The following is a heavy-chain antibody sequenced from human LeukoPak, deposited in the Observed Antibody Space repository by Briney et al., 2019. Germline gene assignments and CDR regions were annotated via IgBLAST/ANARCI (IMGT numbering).Heavy chain of an antibody. CDR3: ARDRSSSWHFDY. CDR1: GRHLRCYY. J-gene: IGHJ4*02. D-gene: IGHD6-13*01. Sequence: SETLALTCAVYGRHLRCYYWSWIRQPPAKGLEWIGDINHSGSTNYNPSLKSRVTMSVDTSKNQFSLKLSSVTAADTAVYYCARDRSSSWHFDYWGQGTLVTVSS. V-gene: IGHV4-34*01. CDR2: INHSGST.